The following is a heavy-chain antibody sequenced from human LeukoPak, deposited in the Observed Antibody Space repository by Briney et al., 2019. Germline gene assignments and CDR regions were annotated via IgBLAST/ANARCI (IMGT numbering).Heavy chain of an antibody. D-gene: IGHD2-15*01. V-gene: IGHV1-69*05. CDR1: AGTFISYA. J-gene: IGHJ5*02. Sequence: SVKVSCKASAGTFISYAISWVRQAPGKGVEGMGRIIPIFGRENYAQKYQGRVTITTDDSTSTAYMQLSSLRSEDTAVYYCARALFSGGSSMLVNWFDPWGQGTLVTVSS. CDR2: IIPIFGRE. CDR3: ARALFSGGSSMLVNWFDP.